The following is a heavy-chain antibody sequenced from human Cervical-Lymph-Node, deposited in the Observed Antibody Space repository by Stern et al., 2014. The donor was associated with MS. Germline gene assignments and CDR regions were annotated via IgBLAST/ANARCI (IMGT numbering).Heavy chain of an antibody. J-gene: IGHJ4*02. CDR3: ARKALSMDHYFDS. CDR2: AFHTGTT. CDR1: GASISTYS. Sequence: QVQLQESGPGLVKPSETLSLTCTASGASISTYSLSWIRQPPGWGLEWVGYAFHTGTTIYNPSLKSRVTISLDTSKNQFSLILRSVTAADTAVYYCARKALSMDHYFDSWGQGALVTVSS. D-gene: IGHD2-2*03. V-gene: IGHV4-59*01.